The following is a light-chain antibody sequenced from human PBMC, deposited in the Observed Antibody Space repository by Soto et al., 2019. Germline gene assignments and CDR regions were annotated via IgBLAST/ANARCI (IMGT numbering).Light chain of an antibody. J-gene: IGKJ2*01. V-gene: IGKV3-15*01. CDR2: GAS. CDR1: QSVSHN. Sequence: EVVLTQSPATLSVSPGDSATLSCRASQSVSHNSAWYQQKPGQAPRLLIYGASTRATGVPARFSGSGSATEFTLSISSLQSEDVAVYYCQQYGDWPPETFGQGTKLEI. CDR3: QQYGDWPPET.